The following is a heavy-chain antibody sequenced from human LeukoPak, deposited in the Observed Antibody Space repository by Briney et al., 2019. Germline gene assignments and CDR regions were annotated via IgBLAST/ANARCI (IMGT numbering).Heavy chain of an antibody. J-gene: IGHJ4*02. CDR1: GFTFSSYG. CDR3: AKGSGTSRPYYLDY. Sequence: PGGSLRLSCAASGFTFSSYGMHWVRQAPGKGLEWVAVILSDGSKEFYTDSVKGRFTISRDSSKSTMYLQMTSLTAEDTAVYYCAKGSGTSRPYYLDYWGRGTLVTVSS. V-gene: IGHV3-33*06. D-gene: IGHD6-25*01. CDR2: ILSDGSKE.